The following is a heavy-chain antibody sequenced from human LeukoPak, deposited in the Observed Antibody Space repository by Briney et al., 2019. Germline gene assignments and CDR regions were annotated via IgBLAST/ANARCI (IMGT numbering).Heavy chain of an antibody. D-gene: IGHD1-26*01. CDR2: INSDGSQT. J-gene: IGHJ4*02. V-gene: IGHV3-74*01. CDR3: TRDRGSLEYDY. Sequence: PGGSLRLSCAASGFTFSSHWMHWVRHVPGKGVVWVSRINSDGSQTSYADSVKGRFTISRDNAKNTLYLQMNSLRGEDTALYYCTRDRGSLEYDYWGQGTLVTVSS. CDR1: GFTFSSHW.